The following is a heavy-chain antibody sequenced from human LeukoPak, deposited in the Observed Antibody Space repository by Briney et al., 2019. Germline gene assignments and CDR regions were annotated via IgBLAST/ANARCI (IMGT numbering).Heavy chain of an antibody. CDR1: GFTFYNSW. CDR3: AAMDHFDY. D-gene: IGHD5-18*01. V-gene: IGHV3-7*01. CDR2: IKYDGNEI. Sequence: GGSLTLSCAASGFTFYNSWMAWVRRAPGKGLEWVANIKYDGNEIYYVDSVKGRFTISRDNAKNSLHLEMNSLRADDTAVYYCAAMDHFDYWGQGTLVSVSS. J-gene: IGHJ4*02.